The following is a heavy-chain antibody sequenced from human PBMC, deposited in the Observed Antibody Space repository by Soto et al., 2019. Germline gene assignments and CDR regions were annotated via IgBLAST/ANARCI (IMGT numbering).Heavy chain of an antibody. CDR2: IYYSGST. CDR3: ARGFWTPAGYFDY. J-gene: IGHJ4*02. CDR1: GGSISSGDYY. Sequence: SSETLSLTCTVSGGSISSGDYYWSWIRQPPGKGLEWIGYIYYSGSTYYNPSLKSRVTISVDTSKNQFSLKLSSVTAADTAVYYCARGFWTPAGYFDYWGQGTLVTVSS. D-gene: IGHD3-3*01. V-gene: IGHV4-30-4*01.